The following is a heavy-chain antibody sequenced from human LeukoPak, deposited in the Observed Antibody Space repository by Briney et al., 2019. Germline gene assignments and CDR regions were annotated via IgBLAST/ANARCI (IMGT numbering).Heavy chain of an antibody. V-gene: IGHV4-34*01. CDR3: ARGYSSSSGGYYFDY. CDR1: GGSFSGYY. CDR2: INHSGST. J-gene: IGHJ4*02. D-gene: IGHD6-6*01. Sequence: SETLSLTCAVYGGSFSGYYWSWIRQPPGKGLEWIGEINHSGSTNYNPSFKSRVTISVDTSKNQFSLKLSSVTAADTAVYYCARGYSSSSGGYYFDYWGQGTLVTVSS.